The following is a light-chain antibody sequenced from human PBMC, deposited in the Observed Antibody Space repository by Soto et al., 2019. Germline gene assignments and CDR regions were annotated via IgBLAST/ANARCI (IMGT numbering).Light chain of an antibody. J-gene: IGLJ1*01. V-gene: IGLV2-14*01. Sequence: QSVLTQPPSVSGAPGQRVTISCTGSSSNVGAGNDVHWYRQLPGEAPKLMIYEVSNRPSGVSNRFSGSKSGNTASLTISGLQAEDEADYYCSSYTSSSTQVFGTGTKVTVL. CDR2: EVS. CDR1: SSNVGAGND. CDR3: SSYTSSSTQV.